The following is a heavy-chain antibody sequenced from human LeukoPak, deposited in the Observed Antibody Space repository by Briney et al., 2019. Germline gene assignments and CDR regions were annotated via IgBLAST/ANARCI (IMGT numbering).Heavy chain of an antibody. D-gene: IGHD3-16*01. CDR1: GYKFTDDY. J-gene: IGHJ4*02. CDR2: INPDSGFT. V-gene: IGHV1-2*02. CDR3: APTAEAYTSWWKV. Sequence: ASVKVSCKASGYKFTDDYMHWVRQAPGQGLEFMGWINPDSGFTNYAQKFKGRVTMTRDTSISTAYLEVRSLTSDDTAVYYCAPTAEAYTSWWKVWGQATLVTVSS.